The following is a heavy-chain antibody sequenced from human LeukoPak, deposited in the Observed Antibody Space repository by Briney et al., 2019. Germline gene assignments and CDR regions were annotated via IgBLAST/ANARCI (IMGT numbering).Heavy chain of an antibody. CDR3: ARDSRGYNYGDTFDS. Sequence: GGSLRLSCAASGFTLSDFYMNWIRQAPGKGLEWVSYISSSGSAMYYADSVKGRFTISRDNAKNSLYLQMNSLRADDTAVYYCARDSRGYNYGDTFDSWGQGTLVTVSS. D-gene: IGHD5-18*01. J-gene: IGHJ4*02. V-gene: IGHV3-11*01. CDR2: ISSSGSAM. CDR1: GFTLSDFY.